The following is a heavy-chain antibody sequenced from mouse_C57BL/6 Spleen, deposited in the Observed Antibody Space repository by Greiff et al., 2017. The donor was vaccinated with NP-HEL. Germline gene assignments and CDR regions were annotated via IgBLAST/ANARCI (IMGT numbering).Heavy chain of an antibody. J-gene: IGHJ4*01. Sequence: QVQLQQPGAELVKPGASVKMSCKASGYTFTSYWITWVKQRPGQGLEWIGDIYPGSGSTNYNEKFKSKATLTVDTSSSTAYMQLSSLTSEDSAVYYCARGGLRRSGYYAMDYWGQGTSVTVSS. CDR2: IYPGSGST. D-gene: IGHD2-4*01. CDR3: ARGGLRRSGYYAMDY. V-gene: IGHV1-55*01. CDR1: GYTFTSYW.